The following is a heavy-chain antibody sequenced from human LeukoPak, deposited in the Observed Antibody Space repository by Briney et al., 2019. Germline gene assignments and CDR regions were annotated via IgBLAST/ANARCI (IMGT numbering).Heavy chain of an antibody. CDR1: GFTFNNYA. J-gene: IGHJ4*02. D-gene: IGHD6-19*01. CDR3: AKEPRGSTVAGPFDY. CDR2: ISYDGSNK. Sequence: PGRSLRLPCAASGFTFNNYAMHWVRQAPGKGLEWVAVISYDGSNKYYADSVKGRFTISRDNSKNTLYLQMNSLRAEDTAVYYCAKEPRGSTVAGPFDYWGQGTLVTVSS. V-gene: IGHV3-30-3*01.